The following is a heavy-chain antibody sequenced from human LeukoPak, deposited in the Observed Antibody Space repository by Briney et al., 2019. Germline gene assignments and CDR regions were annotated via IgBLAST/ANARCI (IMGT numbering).Heavy chain of an antibody. J-gene: IGHJ6*02. CDR1: GLSFSSYW. V-gene: IGHV3-7*01. CDR3: ASYFYYGMEV. CDR2: IKPDGSEK. Sequence: GGSLRLSCAASGLSFSSYWMSWVRQAPGKGLEWVANIKPDGSEKYYADSVKGRFTISRDNAKNSLYLQMNSLRAEDTAVYYCASYFYYGMEVWGQGTTVTVSS.